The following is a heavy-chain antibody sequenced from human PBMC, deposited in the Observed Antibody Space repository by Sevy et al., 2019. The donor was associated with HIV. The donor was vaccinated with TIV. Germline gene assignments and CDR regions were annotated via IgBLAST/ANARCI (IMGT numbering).Heavy chain of an antibody. CDR3: ARESGIAARNDAFDI. Sequence: GGSLRLSCAASGFTVSSNYMSWVRQAPGKGLEWVSVIYSGGSTYYVDTVKGRFTITRYNSKITLYLQMNSLRAEATAVYDWARESGIAARNDAFDIWGQGTMVTVSS. V-gene: IGHV3-53*01. CDR2: IYSGGST. CDR1: GFTVSSNY. D-gene: IGHD6-6*01. J-gene: IGHJ3*02.